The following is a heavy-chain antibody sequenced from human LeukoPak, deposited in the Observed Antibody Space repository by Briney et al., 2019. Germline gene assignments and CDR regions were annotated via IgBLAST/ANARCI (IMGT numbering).Heavy chain of an antibody. J-gene: IGHJ4*02. Sequence: PSETLSLTCTVSGGSISSYYWSWIRKPPGKGLEWIGYIYYSGSTNHNPSLKSRVTISLDTPKNQFSLKLSSVTAADTAVYYCARLNPALYYFDYWGQGTLVTVSS. CDR1: GGSISSYY. D-gene: IGHD2-15*01. CDR3: ARLNPALYYFDY. CDR2: IYYSGST. V-gene: IGHV4-59*08.